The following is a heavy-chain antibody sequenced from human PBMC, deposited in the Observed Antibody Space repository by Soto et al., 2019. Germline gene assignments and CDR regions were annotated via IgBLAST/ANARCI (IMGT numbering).Heavy chain of an antibody. Sequence: QVQLVESGGGVVQPGRSLRLSCAASGFTFSTYGMRWVRQAPGKGLEWVAGIWYDGSNKYYADSVKGRCTIYTDNSKNTLYLQMNNLRAEHTAVYYCEREGYTYCSVGSCSGVDYWGQGTLVTVSS. J-gene: IGHJ4*02. CDR3: EREGYTYCSVGSCSGVDY. D-gene: IGHD2-15*01. V-gene: IGHV3-33*01. CDR1: GFTFSTYG. CDR2: IWYDGSNK.